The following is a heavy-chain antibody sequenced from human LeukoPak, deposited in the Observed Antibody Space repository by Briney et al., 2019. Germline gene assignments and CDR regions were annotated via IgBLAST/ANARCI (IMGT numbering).Heavy chain of an antibody. CDR2: VYTSGST. D-gene: IGHD6-19*01. V-gene: IGHV4-61*02. J-gene: IGHJ6*03. Sequence: PSETLSLTCTVSGGSISSDNYSWSWIRQPAGKGLEWIGRVYTSGSTNYNPSLKSRVTISVDTSKKQFSLKLSSVTAADTAVYYCARGRKYSSGRRHCYYYYMDVWGKGTTVTVSS. CDR1: GGSISSDNYS. CDR3: ARGRKYSSGRRHCYYYYMDV.